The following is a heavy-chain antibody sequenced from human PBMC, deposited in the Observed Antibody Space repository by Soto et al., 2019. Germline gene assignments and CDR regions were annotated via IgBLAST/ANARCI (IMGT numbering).Heavy chain of an antibody. V-gene: IGHV3-30*18. CDR3: AKDYSSGWSFDY. CDR2: ISYDGSNK. J-gene: IGHJ4*02. Sequence: SLRRSCAASGFTFSSYGMHWVRQAPGKGLEWVAVISYDGSNKYYADSVKGRFTISRDNSKNTLYLQMNSLRAEDTAVYYCAKDYSSGWSFDYWGQGTLVTVSS. D-gene: IGHD6-19*01. CDR1: GFTFSSYG.